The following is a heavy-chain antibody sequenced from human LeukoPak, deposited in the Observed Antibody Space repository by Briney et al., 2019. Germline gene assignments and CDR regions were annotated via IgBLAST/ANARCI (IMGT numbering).Heavy chain of an antibody. CDR2: ISSSSSYI. CDR1: GFTFSSYS. Sequence: GGSLRLSCAASGFTFSSYSMYWVRQAPGKGLEWVSSISSSSSYIYYADSVKGRFTISRDNAKNSLYLQMNSLRAEDTAVYYCAGAGLTGYYVNYWGQGTLVTVSS. J-gene: IGHJ4*02. V-gene: IGHV3-21*01. CDR3: AGAGLTGYYVNY. D-gene: IGHD3-9*01.